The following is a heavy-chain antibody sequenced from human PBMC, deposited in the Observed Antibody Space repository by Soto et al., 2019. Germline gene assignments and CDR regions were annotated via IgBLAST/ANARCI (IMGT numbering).Heavy chain of an antibody. CDR3: ARRVAPRSSAWGWFHP. V-gene: IGHV4-30-4*01. CDR1: GDSISDGNYY. CDR2: TSYSGGT. J-gene: IGHJ5*02. D-gene: IGHD2-2*01. Sequence: SETLSLTCTVSGDSISDGNYYWSWIRQPPGKGLEWIGYTSYSGGTYYSPSLRSRVSISLDTSNNRFYLNLRSVTAADTATYYCARRVAPRSSAWGWFHPWGQGTPVTVSS.